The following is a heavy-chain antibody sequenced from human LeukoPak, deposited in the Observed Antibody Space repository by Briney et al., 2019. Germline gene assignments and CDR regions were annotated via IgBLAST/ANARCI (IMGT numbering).Heavy chain of an antibody. CDR1: GDSITSGSYY. V-gene: IGHV4-39*07. J-gene: IGHJ3*02. CDR2: IYYSGST. D-gene: IGHD7-27*01. Sequence: PSETLSLTCTVSGDSITSGSYYWGWIRQPPEKGLEWIGIIYYSGSTYYNPSLKSRVTISVDTSKNQFSLKLTSVTAADTAVYYCARDLTGEDAFDIWGQGTMVTVSS. CDR3: ARDLTGEDAFDI.